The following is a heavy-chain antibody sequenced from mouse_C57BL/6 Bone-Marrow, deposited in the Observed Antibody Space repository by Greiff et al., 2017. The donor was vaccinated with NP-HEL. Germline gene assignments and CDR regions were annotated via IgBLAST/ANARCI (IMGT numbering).Heavy chain of an antibody. D-gene: IGHD2-3*01. CDR3: ARPTFDCYSPYARDY. CDR2: INPNNGGT. CDR1: GYTFTDYY. V-gene: IGHV1-26*01. Sequence: EVQLQQSGPELVKPGASVKISCKASGYTFTDYYMNWVKQSHGKSLEWIGDINPNNGGTSYTQKFKGKATLTVDKSSSTAYMELRSLTSEDSAIYYCARPTFDCYSPYARDYWGQGTSVTVSS. J-gene: IGHJ4*01.